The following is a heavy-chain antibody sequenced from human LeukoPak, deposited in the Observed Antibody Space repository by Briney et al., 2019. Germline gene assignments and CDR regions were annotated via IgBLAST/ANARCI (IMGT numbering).Heavy chain of an antibody. CDR3: AREYRGNGLGV. CDR2: INHSGST. Sequence: SDTLSLTCAVYGGSFSAYYWSWICHPPGKGLEWIGEINHSGSTDYNPSLKSRVTISVDTSKNQFSLRLSSVTAADTAVYYCAREYRGNGLGVWGQGTTVTVSS. V-gene: IGHV4-34*01. D-gene: IGHD1-26*01. J-gene: IGHJ6*02. CDR1: GGSFSAYY.